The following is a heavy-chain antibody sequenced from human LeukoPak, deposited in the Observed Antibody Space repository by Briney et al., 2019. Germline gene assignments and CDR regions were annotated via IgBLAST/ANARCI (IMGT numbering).Heavy chain of an antibody. J-gene: IGHJ5*02. CDR3: GTGSGSGYPTNHWFHP. V-gene: IGHV3-30*03. CDR2: ISYDGSNK. D-gene: IGHD3-3*01. Sequence: GRSLRLSCAASGFTFSGHGMHWVRQAPGKGLEWVAIISYDGSNKYYADSVKGRFTISRDSSKNTLCLQMNSLRAEDTAVYYCGTGSGSGYPTNHWFHPWGQGTLVTVSS. CDR1: GFTFSGHG.